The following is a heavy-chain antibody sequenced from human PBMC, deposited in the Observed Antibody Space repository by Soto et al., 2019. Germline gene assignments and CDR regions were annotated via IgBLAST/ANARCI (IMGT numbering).Heavy chain of an antibody. V-gene: IGHV1-2*02. CDR3: AREGTLGTTGGSGYFDL. Sequence: QVQLVQSGAEVKKPGASVKVSCKASGYTFTGYYMHWVRQAPGQGLEWMGWINPNSGGTNYAQKFQGRVTMTRETSIGPAYMGLSRLGFGDTAVYFCAREGTLGTTGGSGYFDLWGRGTLVTVSS. D-gene: IGHD1-7*01. J-gene: IGHJ2*01. CDR2: INPNSGGT. CDR1: GYTFTGYY.